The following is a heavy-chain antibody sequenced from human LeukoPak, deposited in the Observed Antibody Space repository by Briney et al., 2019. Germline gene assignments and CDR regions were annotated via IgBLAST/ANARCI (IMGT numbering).Heavy chain of an antibody. Sequence: SETLSLTCTVSGGSISSYYWSWIRQPPGKGLEWVGYIYYSGSTNYNPSLKSRVTISVDTSKDQFSLKLSSVTAADTAVYYCARFEAMVSPGFDYWGQGTLVTVSS. J-gene: IGHJ4*02. D-gene: IGHD5-18*01. CDR2: IYYSGST. CDR3: ARFEAMVSPGFDY. V-gene: IGHV4-59*01. CDR1: GGSISSYY.